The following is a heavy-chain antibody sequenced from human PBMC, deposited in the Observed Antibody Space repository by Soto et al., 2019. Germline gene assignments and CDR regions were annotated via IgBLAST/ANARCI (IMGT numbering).Heavy chain of an antibody. CDR2: IDPSDSYT. CDR1: GYRFTNHW. J-gene: IGHJ6*02. V-gene: IGHV5-10-1*01. Sequence: GESVKISCKGSGYRFTNHWISWVRQMPGKGLEWMGKIDPSDSYTTYSPSFQGHVIISVDKSINTAYLQWSSLKASDTAVYYCARPDDLSGMNVWGQGTTVTVSS. CDR3: ARPDDLSGMNV.